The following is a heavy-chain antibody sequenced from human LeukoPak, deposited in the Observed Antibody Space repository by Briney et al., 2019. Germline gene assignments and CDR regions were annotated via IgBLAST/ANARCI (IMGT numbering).Heavy chain of an antibody. V-gene: IGHV3-7*01. CDR2: IKQDGSEK. Sequence: GGSLRLSCAASGFTFSSYWMSWVRQAPGKGLEWVANIKQDGSEKYYVDSVKGRFTISRDNAKNSLYLQMNSLRAEDTAVYYCARGKNGLRYFDWSPGGWGQGTLVTVSS. CDR1: GFTFSSYW. D-gene: IGHD3-9*01. CDR3: ARGKNGLRYFDWSPGG. J-gene: IGHJ4*02.